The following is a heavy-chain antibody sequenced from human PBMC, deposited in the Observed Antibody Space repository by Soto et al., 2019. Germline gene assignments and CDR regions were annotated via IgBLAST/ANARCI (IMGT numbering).Heavy chain of an antibody. CDR3: ARALSQQWLLMFDY. V-gene: IGHV3-21*01. J-gene: IGHJ4*02. CDR2: ISSSSSYI. CDR1: GFTFSSYS. D-gene: IGHD6-19*01. Sequence: PGGSLRLSCAASGFTFSSYSMNWARQAPGKGLEWVSSISSSSSYIYYADSVKGRFTISRDNAKNSLYLQMNSLRAEDTAVYYCARALSQQWLLMFDYWGQGTLVTVSS.